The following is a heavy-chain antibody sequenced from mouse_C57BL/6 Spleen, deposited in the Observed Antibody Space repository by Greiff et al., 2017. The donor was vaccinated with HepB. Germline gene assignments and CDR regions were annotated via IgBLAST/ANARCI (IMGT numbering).Heavy chain of an antibody. V-gene: IGHV1-54*01. CDR3: ARGYSYWYFDV. D-gene: IGHD2-12*01. J-gene: IGHJ1*03. Sequence: VQLQQSGAELVRPGPSVKVSCKASGYAFTNYLIEWVKQRPGQGLEWIGVINPGSGGTNYNEKFKGKATLTADKSSSTAYMQLSSLTSEDSAVYFCARGYSYWYFDVWGTGTTVTVSS. CDR2: INPGSGGT. CDR1: GYAFTNYL.